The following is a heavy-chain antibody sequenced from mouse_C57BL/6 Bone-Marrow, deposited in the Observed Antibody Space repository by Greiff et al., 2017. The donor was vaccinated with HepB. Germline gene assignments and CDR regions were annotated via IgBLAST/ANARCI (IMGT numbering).Heavy chain of an antibody. V-gene: IGHV14-4*01. Sequence: EVKLMESGAELVRPGASVKLSCTASGFNIKDDYMHWVKQRPEQGLEWIGWIDPENGDTEYASKFQGKATITADTSSNTAYLQLSSLTSEDTAVYYCTTSLTGTFAYWGQGTLVTVSA. CDR2: IDPENGDT. CDR1: GFNIKDDY. CDR3: TTSLTGTFAY. J-gene: IGHJ3*01. D-gene: IGHD4-1*01.